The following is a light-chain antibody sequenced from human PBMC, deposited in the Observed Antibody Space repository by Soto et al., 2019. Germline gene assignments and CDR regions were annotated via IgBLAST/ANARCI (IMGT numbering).Light chain of an antibody. CDR3: QQYNNWPLS. V-gene: IGKV3-15*01. J-gene: IGKJ3*01. CDR1: QSVSSN. CDR2: GPS. Sequence: ETVLTQSPATLSASPGERATLSCRASQSVSSNLAWDLQKPGQAPRLLIYGPSTRATGIPARFSGSGSGTEFTLTIDSLQSEDFAVYYCQQYNNWPLSFGPGNKVDIK.